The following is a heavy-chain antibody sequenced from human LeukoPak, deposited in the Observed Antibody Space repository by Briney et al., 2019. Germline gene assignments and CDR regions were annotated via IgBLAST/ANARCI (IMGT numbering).Heavy chain of an antibody. CDR2: IGGSGSYT. CDR1: GFTFSTYG. J-gene: IGHJ4*02. CDR3: ARDWYDY. D-gene: IGHD6-13*01. V-gene: IGHV3-23*01. Sequence: GGSLRLSCAASGFTFSTYGMNWVRQAPGKGLEWVSVIGGSGSYTYYADSVKGRFTISRDNSKDTLYLQMNSLRAEDTAVYYCARDWYDYWGQGTLVTVSS.